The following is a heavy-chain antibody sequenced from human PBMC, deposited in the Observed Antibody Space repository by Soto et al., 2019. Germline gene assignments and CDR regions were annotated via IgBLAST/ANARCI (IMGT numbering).Heavy chain of an antibody. D-gene: IGHD1-1*01. CDR1: GGSISSGGTGSY. V-gene: IGHV4-31*03. CDR3: ASGHDAYKVRY. J-gene: IGHJ4*02. CDR2: IYYTGNT. Sequence: QVQLQESGPGLVKPSQTLSLTRTVSGGSISSGGTGSYWTWIRQLPGKGLEWIGYIYYTGNTYYTPSLKSRPTISIDTSETQFSLKLTSVTAADTAVYFCASGHDAYKVRYWGQGTLVTVSS.